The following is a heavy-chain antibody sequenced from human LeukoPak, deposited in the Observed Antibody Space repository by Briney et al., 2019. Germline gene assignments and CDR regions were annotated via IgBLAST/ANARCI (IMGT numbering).Heavy chain of an antibody. V-gene: IGHV1-69*05. CDR2: IIPIFGTA. J-gene: IGHJ4*02. CDR1: GGTFSSYA. CDR3: ARDMGYSYGYHY. Sequence: ASVKVSCKASGGTFSSYAISWVLQAPGQGLEWMGGIIPIFGTANYAQKFQGRVTITTDESTSTAYMELSSLRSEDTAVYYCARDMGYSYGYHYWGQGTLVTVSS. D-gene: IGHD5-18*01.